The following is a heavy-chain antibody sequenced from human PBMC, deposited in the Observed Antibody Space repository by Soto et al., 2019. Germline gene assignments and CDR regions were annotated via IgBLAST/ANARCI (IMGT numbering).Heavy chain of an antibody. J-gene: IGHJ6*03. Sequence: GGSLRLSCAASGFTFSSYAMSWVRQAPGKGLEWVSAISGSGGSTYYADSVKGRFTISRDNSKNTLYLQMNSLRAEDTAVYYCAKDLAEWSMLLTPSMDVWGKGTTVTVSS. CDR1: GFTFSSYA. CDR3: AKDLAEWSMLLTPSMDV. D-gene: IGHD3-9*01. V-gene: IGHV3-23*01. CDR2: ISGSGGST.